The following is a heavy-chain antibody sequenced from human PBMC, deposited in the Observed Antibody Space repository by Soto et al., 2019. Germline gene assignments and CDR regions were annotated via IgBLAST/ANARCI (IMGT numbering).Heavy chain of an antibody. CDR3: VRRHVSATGIDWFDP. Sequence: ASVKVSCKASGYTFTSYGIHWVRQAPGQRLEWMGWINAANGDTKYSPKFQGRVTITRDTSASTAYMELSSLRSEDAAVYYCVRRHVSATGIDWFDPWGQGTLVTVSS. V-gene: IGHV1-3*01. CDR1: GYTFTSYG. D-gene: IGHD6-13*01. CDR2: INAANGDT. J-gene: IGHJ5*02.